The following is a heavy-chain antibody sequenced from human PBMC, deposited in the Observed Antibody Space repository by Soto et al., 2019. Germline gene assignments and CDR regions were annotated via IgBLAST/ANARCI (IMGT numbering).Heavy chain of an antibody. CDR2: MYHSGTT. CDR1: GYSISSGYY. J-gene: IGHJ3*02. V-gene: IGHV4-38-2*01. CDR3: ARMKALSDDFDI. Sequence: SETLSLTCAVSGYSISSGYYWGWIRQPPGKGLEWIGSMYHSGTTYYNPSLKSRVTISVDTSKNQVSLKLSSVTAADTAVYYCARMKALSDDFDIWGQGTKVTVS.